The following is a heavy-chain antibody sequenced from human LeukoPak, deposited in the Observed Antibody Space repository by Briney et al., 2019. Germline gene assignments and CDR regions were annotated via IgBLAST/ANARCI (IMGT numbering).Heavy chain of an antibody. V-gene: IGHV4-4*07. CDR1: GGSISSYY. CDR2: IYTSGST. J-gene: IGHJ3*02. Sequence: SETLSLTCTVSGGSISSYYWGWIRQPAGKGLEWTGRIYTSGSTNYNPSLKSRVTMSVDTSKNQFSLKLSSVTAADTAVYYCAREFAPYYYDSSGYWAHAFDIWGQGTMVTVSS. D-gene: IGHD3-22*01. CDR3: AREFAPYYYDSSGYWAHAFDI.